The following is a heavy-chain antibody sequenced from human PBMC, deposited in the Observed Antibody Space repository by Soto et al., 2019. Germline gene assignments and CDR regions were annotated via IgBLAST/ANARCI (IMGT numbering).Heavy chain of an antibody. CDR2: IYPGDSDT. CDR1: GDSIASHW. D-gene: IGHD1-26*01. CDR3: ASQEGYSGSYRPDFDY. J-gene: IGHJ4*02. V-gene: IGHV5-51*01. Sequence: PGVLQRDCGKGVGDSIASHWIGWVSKKPVKVLEWMGIIYPGDSDTIYSPSFQVQFTISADKSISTAYLQWSSLKASDTAMYYCASQEGYSGSYRPDFDYWGQRTLVPGS.